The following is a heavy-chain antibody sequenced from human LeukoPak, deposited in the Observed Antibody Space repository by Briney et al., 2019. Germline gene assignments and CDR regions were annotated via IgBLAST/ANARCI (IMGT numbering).Heavy chain of an antibody. V-gene: IGHV3-15*01. Sequence: GGSLRLSCEASGFTFSNGWMSWVRQAPGKGLEWVGRIKSKTDGGTTDYAAPVKGRFTISRDDSKSTLYLQMNSLKTEDTAVYYCTTFPTLTTVKIRIYYYLMDVWGEGTTVTVSS. J-gene: IGHJ6*03. CDR2: IKSKTDGGTT. D-gene: IGHD4-11*01. CDR1: GFTFSNGW. CDR3: TTFPTLTTVKIRIYYYLMDV.